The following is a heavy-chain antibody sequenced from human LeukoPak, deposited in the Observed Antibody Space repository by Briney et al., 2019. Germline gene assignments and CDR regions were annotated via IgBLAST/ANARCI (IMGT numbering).Heavy chain of an antibody. CDR2: IYHSGST. V-gene: IGHV4-34*01. D-gene: IGHD2-15*01. J-gene: IGHJ6*03. CDR3: ASFYCSGGSCYQYFSYYYMDV. Sequence: SETLSLTCAVYGGSFSGYYWGWIRQPPGKGLEWIGIIYHSGSTYYNPSLKSRVTISVHTSKNQFSLKLNSVTAADTAVYYCASFYCSGGSCYQYFSYYYMDVWGKGTTVTISS. CDR1: GGSFSGYY.